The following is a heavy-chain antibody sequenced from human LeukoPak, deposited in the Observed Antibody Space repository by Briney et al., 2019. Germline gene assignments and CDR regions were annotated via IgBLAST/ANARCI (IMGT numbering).Heavy chain of an antibody. J-gene: IGHJ4*02. CDR2: MYYSGST. D-gene: IGHD3-3*01. CDR1: GGSISTSSYY. V-gene: IGHV4-39*01. CDR3: ASNEWSGYYFDY. Sequence: ASETLSLTCTVSGGSISTSSYYWGWIRQPPGKGPEWIGSMYYSGSTYYNPSLKSRVTISVDTSKNQFSLKLSSVTAADTALYYCASNEWSGYYFDYWGQGTLVTVSS.